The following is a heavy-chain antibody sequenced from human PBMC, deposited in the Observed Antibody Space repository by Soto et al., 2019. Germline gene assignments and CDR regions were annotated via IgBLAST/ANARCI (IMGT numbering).Heavy chain of an antibody. D-gene: IGHD6-6*01. V-gene: IGHV3-33*01. CDR3: ARGLRSVLDY. Sequence: QVQLVESGGGVVQPGGSLRLSCVASGFTFSNFGMHWVRQAPGKGLEWVAVISNDENIKQYADSVRGRFAIFRDNSKNTLYLQMTRLRAEDTAIYYCARGLRSVLDYWGQGTLVTLSS. J-gene: IGHJ4*02. CDR2: ISNDENIK. CDR1: GFTFSNFG.